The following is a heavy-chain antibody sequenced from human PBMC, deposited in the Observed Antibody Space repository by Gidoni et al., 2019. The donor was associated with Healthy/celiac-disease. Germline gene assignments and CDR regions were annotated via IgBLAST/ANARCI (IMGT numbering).Heavy chain of an antibody. CDR3: ARQGDRRSYYYYGMDV. Sequence: QLQLQESGPGLVKPSETLSLTCTVSGGSISSSSYYWGWIRQPPGKGLEWIGSIYYSGSTYYNPSLKSRVTISVDTSKNQFSLKLSSVTAADTAVYYCARQGDRRSYYYYGMDVWGQGTTVTVSS. D-gene: IGHD3-16*01. J-gene: IGHJ6*02. CDR1: GGSISSSSYY. V-gene: IGHV4-39*01. CDR2: IYYSGST.